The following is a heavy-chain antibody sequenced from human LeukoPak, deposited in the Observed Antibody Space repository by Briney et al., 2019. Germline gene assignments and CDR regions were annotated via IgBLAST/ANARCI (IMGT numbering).Heavy chain of an antibody. D-gene: IGHD6-25*01. CDR2: IYHSGST. CDR1: GYSISSGYY. J-gene: IGHJ4*02. V-gene: IGHV4-38-2*01. Sequence: PSETLSLTCAVSGYSISSGYYWGWIRQPPGKGLEWSGSIYHSGSTYYNPSLKSRVTISVDTSKNQFSLKLNSVTAADTAVYYCASSSGPYSGDYFDYWGQGTLVTVSS. CDR3: ASSSGPYSGDYFDY.